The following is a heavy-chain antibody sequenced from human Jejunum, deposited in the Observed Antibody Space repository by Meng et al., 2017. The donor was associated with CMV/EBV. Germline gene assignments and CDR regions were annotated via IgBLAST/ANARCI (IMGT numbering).Heavy chain of an antibody. Sequence: SGYTFTSYDITWVRQATGQGLEWMGWMNPTSGNTGSAQKFQGRVILTRDISISTAYMELSNLRSEDSAIYYCARDYGGNSGWFDPWGQGTLVTVSS. V-gene: IGHV1-8*01. D-gene: IGHD4-23*01. J-gene: IGHJ5*02. CDR1: GYTFTSYD. CDR3: ARDYGGNSGWFDP. CDR2: MNPTSGNT.